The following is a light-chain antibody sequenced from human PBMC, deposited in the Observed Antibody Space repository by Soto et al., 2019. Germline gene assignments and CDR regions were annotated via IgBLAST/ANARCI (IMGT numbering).Light chain of an antibody. J-gene: IGLJ2*01. CDR1: SSDVGSYNL. CDR3: CSYAGSSTGV. V-gene: IGLV2-23*01. Sequence: QSALTQPASVSGSPGQSITISCTGTSSDVGSYNLVSWYQQHPGKAPKLMIYEGSKRPSGVSNRFSGSKSGNTASLTISGLQAADEADYYCCSYAGSSTGVFGGGTQLTVL. CDR2: EGS.